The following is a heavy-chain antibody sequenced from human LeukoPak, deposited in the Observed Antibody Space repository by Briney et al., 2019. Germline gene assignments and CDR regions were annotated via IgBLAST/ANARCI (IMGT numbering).Heavy chain of an antibody. Sequence: GGSLRLSCAASGFTFSTYWMHWVRQAPGKGLVWVSRINRDGSSISYADSVKGRFTISRDNAKNTLYLQMNSLRAEDTAVYYCARPAYGGDAAVAFDIWGQGTMVTVSS. CDR3: ARPAYGGDAAVAFDI. CDR2: INRDGSSI. D-gene: IGHD4-23*01. CDR1: GFTFSTYW. V-gene: IGHV3-74*01. J-gene: IGHJ3*02.